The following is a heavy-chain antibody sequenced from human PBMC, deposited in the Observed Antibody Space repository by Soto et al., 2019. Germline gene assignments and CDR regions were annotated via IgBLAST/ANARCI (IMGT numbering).Heavy chain of an antibody. J-gene: IGHJ4*02. V-gene: IGHV4-4*07. CDR1: GGSISSYY. CDR2: IYTRGNT. Sequence: SETLSLTCTVSGGSISSYYWSWIRQPAGKGLEWIGRIYTRGNTNYNPSLKSRATMSIDTSKNRFSLKLNSVTAADTAVYYCARVVHYYDSSGYFDYWGQGTLVTVS. CDR3: ARVVHYYDSSGYFDY. D-gene: IGHD3-22*01.